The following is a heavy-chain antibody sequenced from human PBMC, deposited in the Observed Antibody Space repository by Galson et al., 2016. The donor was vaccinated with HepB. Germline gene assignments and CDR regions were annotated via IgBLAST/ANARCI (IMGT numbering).Heavy chain of an antibody. CDR2: IYWDDDK. Sequence: PALVKPTQTLTLTCTFSGFSLTTTGAAVAWIRQPPGKALQWLALIYWDDDKRYSPSLKTRLTISKDTSKKQVVLTMTNIDPVDTATYYCAHAHLCGDYAPFDYWVQGAQVTVSS. CDR3: AHAHLCGDYAPFDY. J-gene: IGHJ4*01. D-gene: IGHD2-21*02. CDR1: GFSLTTTGAA. V-gene: IGHV2-5*02.